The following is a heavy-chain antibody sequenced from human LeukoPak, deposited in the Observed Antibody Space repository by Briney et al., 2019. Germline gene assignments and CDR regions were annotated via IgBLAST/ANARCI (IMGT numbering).Heavy chain of an antibody. D-gene: IGHD4-17*01. CDR3: ATWGDYGAD. J-gene: IGHJ4*02. Sequence: PGGSLRLSCAASGFTFSSYGMHWVRQAPGKGLEWVAVISYDGSNKYYAASVKGRFTISRDNSKNTLYLQMNSLRAEDTAVYYCATWGDYGADWGQGTLVTVSS. CDR1: GFTFSSYG. V-gene: IGHV3-30*03. CDR2: ISYDGSNK.